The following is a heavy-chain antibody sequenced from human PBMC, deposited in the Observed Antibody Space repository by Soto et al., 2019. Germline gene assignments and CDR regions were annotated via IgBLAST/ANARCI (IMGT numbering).Heavy chain of an antibody. J-gene: IGHJ4*02. CDR3: TRPLDGYNNYFDY. V-gene: IGHV3-49*03. Sequence: EVQLVESGGGLVQPGRSLRLSCTASGFTIGDYAMSWFRQAPGKGLEWVGFIRSRAYSGTIEYAASVKGRFIISRDESKSIAYLQRNSLKTEDTAVYYCTRPLDGYNNYFDYWGQGTLVTVSS. D-gene: IGHD5-12*01. CDR1: GFTIGDYA. CDR2: IRSRAYSGTI.